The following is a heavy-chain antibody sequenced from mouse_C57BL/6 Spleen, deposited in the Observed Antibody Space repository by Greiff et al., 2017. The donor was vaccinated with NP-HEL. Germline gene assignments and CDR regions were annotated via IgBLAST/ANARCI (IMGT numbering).Heavy chain of an antibody. D-gene: IGHD4-1*01. CDR3: ARLGSNWDWYFDV. CDR1: GYTFTSYW. CDR2: IDPNSGGT. J-gene: IGHJ1*03. Sequence: QVQLKQPGAELVKPGASVKLSCKASGYTFTSYWMHWVKQRPGRGLEWIGRIDPNSGGTKYNEKFKSKATLTVDKPSSTAYMQLSSLTSEDSAVYYCARLGSNWDWYFDVWGTGTTVTVSS. V-gene: IGHV1-72*01.